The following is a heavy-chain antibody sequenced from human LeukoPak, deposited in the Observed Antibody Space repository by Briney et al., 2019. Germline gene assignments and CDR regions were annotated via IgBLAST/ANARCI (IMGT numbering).Heavy chain of an antibody. CDR1: GYTLTGYY. D-gene: IGHD3-3*01. V-gene: IGHV1-2*02. J-gene: IGHJ6*03. Sequence: GASVKVSCKPSGYTLTGYYMHWVRQVPGQGLEWMGWINPNSGGTNYAQKFQGRVTMTRDTSISTVYMELSSLRSDDTAVYYCASTTIFGLVVSDYSMDVWGKGTTVTVSS. CDR3: ASTTIFGLVVSDYSMDV. CDR2: INPNSGGT.